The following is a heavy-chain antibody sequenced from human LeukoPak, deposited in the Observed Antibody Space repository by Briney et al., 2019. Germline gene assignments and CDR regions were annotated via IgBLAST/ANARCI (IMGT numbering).Heavy chain of an antibody. D-gene: IGHD2-2*01. CDR2: IKQDGSEK. Sequence: GGSLRLSCAASGFTFSSYWMSWVRQAPGKGLEWVANIKQDGSEKYYVDSVKGRFPISRDNAKNSLYLQMNSLRAEDTAVYYCARDDCSSISCYHNWFDPWGQGTLVTVSS. CDR3: ARDDCSSISCYHNWFDP. V-gene: IGHV3-7*01. CDR1: GFTFSSYW. J-gene: IGHJ5*02.